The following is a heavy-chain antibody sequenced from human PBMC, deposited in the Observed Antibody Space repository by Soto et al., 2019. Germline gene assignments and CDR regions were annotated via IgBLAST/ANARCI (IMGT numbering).Heavy chain of an antibody. CDR3: ARGVGRLNHWNYYYYGMDV. CDR2: IYYSGST. Sequence: PSETLSLTCTVSGGSISSGDYYWSWIRQPPGKGLEWIGYIYYSGSTYYNPSLKSRVTISVDTSKNQFSLKLSSVTAADTAVYYCARGVGRLNHWNYYYYGMDVWGQGTTVTVSS. D-gene: IGHD1-1*01. J-gene: IGHJ6*02. CDR1: GGSISSGDYY. V-gene: IGHV4-30-4*01.